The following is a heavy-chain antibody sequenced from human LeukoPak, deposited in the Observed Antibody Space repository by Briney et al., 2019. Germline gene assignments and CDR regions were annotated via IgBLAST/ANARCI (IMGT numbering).Heavy chain of an antibody. Sequence: PSETLSLICAVYGGSFSGYYWSWIRQPPGKGLEWIGEINHSGSTNYNPSLKSRVTISVDTSKNQFSLKLSSVTAADTAVYYCARDLTGYYDNWGQGALVTVSS. V-gene: IGHV4-34*01. CDR2: INHSGST. J-gene: IGHJ4*02. CDR1: GGSFSGYY. D-gene: IGHD3-9*01. CDR3: ARDLTGYYDN.